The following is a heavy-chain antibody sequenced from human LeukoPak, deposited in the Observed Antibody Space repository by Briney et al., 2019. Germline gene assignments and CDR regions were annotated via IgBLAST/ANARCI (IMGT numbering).Heavy chain of an antibody. D-gene: IGHD6-19*01. CDR2: IYPGDSDS. Sequence: GESLKISCKGSGYSFTSYWIGWVRQMPGLGLEWMGIIYPGDSDSRYSPSFQGQVTISADKSTSTAYLQWSSLKASDTAMYYCARQVAYTSGRTFDFWGQGTLVTVSS. V-gene: IGHV5-51*01. CDR1: GYSFTSYW. CDR3: ARQVAYTSGRTFDF. J-gene: IGHJ4*02.